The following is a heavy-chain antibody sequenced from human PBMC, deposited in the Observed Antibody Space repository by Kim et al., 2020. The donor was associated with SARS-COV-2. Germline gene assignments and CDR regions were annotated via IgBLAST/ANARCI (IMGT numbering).Heavy chain of an antibody. D-gene: IGHD3-10*01. CDR2: IKQDGSEK. V-gene: IGHV3-7*01. CDR1: GFTFSSYW. Sequence: GGSLRLSCAASGFTFSSYWMSWGRQAPGKGLEWVANIKQDGSEKYYVDSVKGRFTISRDNAKNSLYLQMNSLRAEDTAVYYCARVTYRITMVRGVINPTYYFDYWGQGTLVTVSS. J-gene: IGHJ4*02. CDR3: ARVTYRITMVRGVINPTYYFDY.